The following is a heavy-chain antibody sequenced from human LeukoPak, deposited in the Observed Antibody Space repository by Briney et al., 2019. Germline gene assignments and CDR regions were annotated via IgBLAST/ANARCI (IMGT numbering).Heavy chain of an antibody. J-gene: IGHJ4*02. CDR2: INANGGRK. D-gene: IGHD1-1*01. CDR1: GFIFGNYA. CDR3: AKVRYWNE. Sequence: GGSLRLSCGASGFIFGNYAMSWVRQAPGKGLEWVTGINANGGRKYYADSVKGRFTISRDNSKNTLFVQMDSLRAEDTAVYYCAKVRYWNEWGQGTLVTVSS. V-gene: IGHV3-23*01.